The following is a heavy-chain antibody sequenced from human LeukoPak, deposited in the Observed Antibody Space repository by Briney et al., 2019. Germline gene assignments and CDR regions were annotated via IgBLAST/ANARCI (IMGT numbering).Heavy chain of an antibody. V-gene: IGHV1-69*13. D-gene: IGHD3-22*01. CDR1: GYTFTSYD. J-gene: IGHJ6*02. CDR3: AREPYYYDSSGYPLYYYYGMDV. CDR2: IIPIFGTA. Sequence: SVKVSCKASGYTFTSYDISWVRQAPGQGLEWMGGIIPIFGTANYAQKFQGRVTITADESTSTAYMELSSLRSEDTAVYYCAREPYYYDSSGYPLYYYYGMDVWGQGTTVTVSS.